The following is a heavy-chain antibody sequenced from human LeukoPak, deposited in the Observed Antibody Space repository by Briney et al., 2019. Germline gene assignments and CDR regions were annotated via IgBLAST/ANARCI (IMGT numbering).Heavy chain of an antibody. CDR2: INPSGGST. Sequence: ASVKVSCKASGYTFTSYYMHWVRQAPGQGLEWMGVINPSGGSTSYAQKFQGRVTMTRDTSTSTVYMEVSSLRAEDTAVYYCARDTGSGLGYWGQGTLVTVSS. CDR1: GYTFTSYY. V-gene: IGHV1-46*01. D-gene: IGHD3-10*01. J-gene: IGHJ4*02. CDR3: ARDTGSGLGY.